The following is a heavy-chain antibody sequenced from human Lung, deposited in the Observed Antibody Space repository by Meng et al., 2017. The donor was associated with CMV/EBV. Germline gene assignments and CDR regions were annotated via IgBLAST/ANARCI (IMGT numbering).Heavy chain of an antibody. Sequence: QGHLQGAGPRLVKPSQTLSLTCTVSGGSISSGDYYWSWLRQPPGKGLEWIGYIYYSGSTYYNPSLKSRVTISVDTSKNQFSLKLSSVTAADTAVYYCARALDTAMVTFDYWGQGTLVTVSS. CDR1: GGSISSGDYY. V-gene: IGHV4-30-4*08. D-gene: IGHD5-18*01. J-gene: IGHJ4*02. CDR3: ARALDTAMVTFDY. CDR2: IYYSGST.